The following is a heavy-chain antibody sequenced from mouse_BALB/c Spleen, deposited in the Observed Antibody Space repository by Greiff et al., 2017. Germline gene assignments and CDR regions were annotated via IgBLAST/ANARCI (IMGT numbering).Heavy chain of an antibody. J-gene: IGHJ4*01. Sequence: EVMLVESGGGLVQPGGSRKLSCAASGFTFSSFGMHWVRQAPEKGLEWVAYISSGSSTIYYADTVKGRFTISRDNPKNTLFLQMTSLRSEDTAMYYCARSLWSSYAMDYWGQGTSVTVSS. CDR3: ARSLWSSYAMDY. V-gene: IGHV5-17*02. D-gene: IGHD1-1*02. CDR1: GFTFSSFG. CDR2: ISSGSSTI.